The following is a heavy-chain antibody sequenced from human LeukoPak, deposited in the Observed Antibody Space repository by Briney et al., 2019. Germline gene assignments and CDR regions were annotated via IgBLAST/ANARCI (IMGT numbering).Heavy chain of an antibody. D-gene: IGHD1-1*01. CDR2: ISSSGSTI. J-gene: IGHJ4*02. CDR1: GFTFSDYY. CDR3: ARGNWNDGDY. V-gene: IGHV3-11*01. Sequence: TGGSLGLSCAASGFTFSDYYLSWIGQAPGKGREWVSYISSSGSTIYYADSVKGRFTISRDNAKNSLYLQMNSLRAEDTAVYYCARGNWNDGDYWGQGTLVTVSS.